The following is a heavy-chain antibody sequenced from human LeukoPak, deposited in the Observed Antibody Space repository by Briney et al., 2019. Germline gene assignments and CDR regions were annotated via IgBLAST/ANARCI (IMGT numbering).Heavy chain of an antibody. CDR2: ISSSSSYI. CDR1: GFTFSSYS. Sequence: PGGSLRISCAASGFTFSSYSMNLVRQAPFYVLHRVSSISSSSSYIYYADSVKGRFTISRDNAKNSLYLQMNSLRAEDTAVYYCARDLVSVDIVATSIFDYWGQGTLVTVSS. V-gene: IGHV3-21*01. D-gene: IGHD5-12*01. CDR3: ARDLVSVDIVATSIFDY. J-gene: IGHJ4*02.